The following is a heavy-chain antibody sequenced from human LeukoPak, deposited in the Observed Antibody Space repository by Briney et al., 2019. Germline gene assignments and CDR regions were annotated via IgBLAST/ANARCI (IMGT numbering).Heavy chain of an antibody. CDR2: INRSGTT. Sequence: PSETLSLTCAVYGGSFSGYYWTWLRHTPGKGLEWIGEINRSGTTKYNPSLKSRITISVDTSKNQFSLKLSSVTAADTAVYYCVRGWGEDKVHYWGQGTLVTVSS. CDR1: GGSFSGYY. J-gene: IGHJ4*02. D-gene: IGHD3-16*01. V-gene: IGHV4-34*01. CDR3: VRGWGEDKVHY.